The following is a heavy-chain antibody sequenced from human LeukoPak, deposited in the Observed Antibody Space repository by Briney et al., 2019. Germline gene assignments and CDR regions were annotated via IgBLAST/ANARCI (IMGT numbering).Heavy chain of an antibody. D-gene: IGHD2-15*01. CDR2: IYYSGST. CDR1: GGSISSYY. J-gene: IGHJ3*02. CDR3: ARQSYCSGGSCPLQGAFDI. V-gene: IGHV4-59*08. Sequence: SETLSLTCTVSGGSISSYYWSWIRQPPGKGLEWIGYIYYSGSTNYNPSLKSRVTISVDTSKNQFSLKLSSVTAADTAVYYCARQSYCSGGSCPLQGAFDIWDQGTMVTVSS.